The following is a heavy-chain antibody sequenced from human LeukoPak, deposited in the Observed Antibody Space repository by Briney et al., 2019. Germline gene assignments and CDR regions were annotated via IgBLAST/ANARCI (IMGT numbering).Heavy chain of an antibody. CDR2: IYPGDSDT. CDR3: ARHESAVAGTIDY. CDR1: GYSFTSYW. Sequence: GESLKISCKGSGYSFTSYWIGWVRQMPGKGLEWMGIIYPGDSDTGYSPSFQGQVTISADKPISTAYLQWSSLKASDTAMYYCARHESAVAGTIDYWGQGTLVTVSS. J-gene: IGHJ4*02. V-gene: IGHV5-51*01. D-gene: IGHD6-19*01.